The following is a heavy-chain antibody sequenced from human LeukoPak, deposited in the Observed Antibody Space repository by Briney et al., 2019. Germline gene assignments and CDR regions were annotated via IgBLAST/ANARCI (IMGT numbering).Heavy chain of an antibody. Sequence: SETLSLTCTVSGGSIRSGGYYWGWIRQPPGKGLEWIGYIYYSGISKYNPSLNSRVTISVDTSKNQFSLNLRSVTAADTAVYYCARAHVDDVEMVYAIRAFDIWGQGTLVTVSS. D-gene: IGHD2-8*01. J-gene: IGHJ3*02. V-gene: IGHV4-31*03. CDR1: GGSIRSGGYY. CDR2: IYYSGIS. CDR3: ARAHVDDVEMVYAIRAFDI.